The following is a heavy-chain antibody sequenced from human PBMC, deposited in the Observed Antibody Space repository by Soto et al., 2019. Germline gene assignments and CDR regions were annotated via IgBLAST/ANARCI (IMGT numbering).Heavy chain of an antibody. CDR2: IIPIFGTA. D-gene: IGHD3-22*01. V-gene: IGHV1-69*13. CDR3: ARDPDYYDSSGPL. CDR1: GCTFSSYA. Sequence: SVKVSCKASGCTFSSYAISWVRQAPGQGLEWMGGIIPIFGTANYAQKFQGRVTITADESTSTAYMELSSLRSEDTAVYYCARDPDYYDSSGPLWGQGTTVTVSS. J-gene: IGHJ6*01.